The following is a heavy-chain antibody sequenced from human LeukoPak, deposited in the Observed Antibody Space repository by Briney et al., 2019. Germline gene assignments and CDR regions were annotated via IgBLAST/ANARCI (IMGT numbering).Heavy chain of an antibody. Sequence: ASVKVSCKASRYTFTSYGISWVRQAPGEGLEWMGWISAYNGNTNYAQKLQGRVTMTTDTSTSTAYMELRSLRSDDTAVYYCARDRRQYCGGDCYRGGWGQGTLVTVSS. J-gene: IGHJ4*02. V-gene: IGHV1-18*01. CDR2: ISAYNGNT. CDR1: RYTFTSYG. D-gene: IGHD2-21*02. CDR3: ARDRRQYCGGDCYRGG.